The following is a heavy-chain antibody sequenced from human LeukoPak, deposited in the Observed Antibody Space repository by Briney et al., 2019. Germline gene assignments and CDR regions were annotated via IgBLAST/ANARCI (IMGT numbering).Heavy chain of an antibody. J-gene: IGHJ2*01. D-gene: IGHD2/OR15-2a*01. CDR2: IWYDGSNK. CDR3: ARDRSMSGWYIDL. V-gene: IGHV3-33*01. Sequence: TGRSLRLSCAASGFTFSSYGIHWVRQAPGKGLEGVTVIWYDGSNKYYPDSVQGRFTISRDNSKNTLYLQVNSLRAEDTAVYYCARDRSMSGWYIDLWGRGTLVTVSS. CDR1: GFTFSSYG.